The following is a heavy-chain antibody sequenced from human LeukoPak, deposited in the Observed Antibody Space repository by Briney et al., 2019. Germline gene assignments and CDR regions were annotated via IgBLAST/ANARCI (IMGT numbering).Heavy chain of an antibody. D-gene: IGHD3-22*01. Sequence: ASVKVSCKASGYTFTSYGISWVRRAPGQGLEWMGWISAYNGNTNYAQKLQGRVTMTTDTSTSTAYMELRSLRSDDTAVYYCARDRLEGTMIVVPRRFDYWGQGTLVTVSS. CDR3: ARDRLEGTMIVVPRRFDY. J-gene: IGHJ4*02. CDR1: GYTFTSYG. CDR2: ISAYNGNT. V-gene: IGHV1-18*01.